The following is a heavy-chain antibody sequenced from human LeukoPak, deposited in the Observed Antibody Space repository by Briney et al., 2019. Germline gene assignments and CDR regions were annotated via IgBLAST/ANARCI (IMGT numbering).Heavy chain of an antibody. CDR1: GFTVSSNY. CDR2: ISSSGSTI. CDR3: ARDRSRWTTDAFDI. J-gene: IGHJ3*02. D-gene: IGHD1-1*01. V-gene: IGHV3-11*01. Sequence: PGGSLRLSCAASGFTVSSNYMSWVRQAPGKGLEWVSYISSSGSTIYYADSVKGRFTISGDNAKNSLYLQMNSLRAEDTAVYYCARDRSRWTTDAFDIWGQGTMVTVSS.